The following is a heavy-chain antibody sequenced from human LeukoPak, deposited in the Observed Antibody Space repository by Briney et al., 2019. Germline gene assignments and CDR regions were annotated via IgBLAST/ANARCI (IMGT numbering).Heavy chain of an antibody. CDR1: GGSISGSY. D-gene: IGHD4-17*01. Sequence: SQTLSLTCTVSGGSISGSYWSWIRQPPGKGLEWIAYMYNSGSTNYNPSLKSRVTISIDTSKNQFSLKLSSLTAADTAIYYCARGIESYGDYGYWGQGILVTVSS. CDR3: ARGIESYGDYGY. V-gene: IGHV4-59*01. J-gene: IGHJ4*02. CDR2: MYNSGST.